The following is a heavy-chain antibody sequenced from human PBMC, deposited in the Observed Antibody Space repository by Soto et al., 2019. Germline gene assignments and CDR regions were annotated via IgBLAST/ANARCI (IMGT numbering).Heavy chain of an antibody. CDR3: ARTRTIVVVVADYYFDY. CDR2: IYYSGST. CDR1: GGSIRSGGYY. D-gene: IGHD2-15*01. Sequence: ILSLPCTVSGGSIRSGGYYCSRIRQHPGKGLEWIGYIYYSGSTYYNPSLKSRVTISVDTSKNQFSLKLSSVTAADTAVYYCARTRTIVVVVADYYFDYLGQGTLVTVSS. V-gene: IGHV4-31*03. J-gene: IGHJ4*02.